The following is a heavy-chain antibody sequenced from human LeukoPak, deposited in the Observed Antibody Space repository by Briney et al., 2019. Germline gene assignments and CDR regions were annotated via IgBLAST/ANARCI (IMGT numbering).Heavy chain of an antibody. CDR3: ARNLWFGESKWFDP. Sequence: PSETLSLTCTVSGGSISSSSYYWGWIRQPPGKGLEWIGSIYYSGSTYYNPSLKSRVTISVDTSKNQFSLKLSSVTAADTAVYYCARNLWFGESKWFDPWGQGTLVTVSS. D-gene: IGHD3-10*01. J-gene: IGHJ5*02. CDR1: GGSISSSSYY. CDR2: IYYSGST. V-gene: IGHV4-39*07.